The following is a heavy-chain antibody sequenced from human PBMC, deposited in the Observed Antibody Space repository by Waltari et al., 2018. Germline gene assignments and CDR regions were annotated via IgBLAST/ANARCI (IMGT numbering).Heavy chain of an antibody. CDR1: GFTFGAHA. Sequence: EVQLVESGGGLVQPGRSLRLSCTTSGFTFGAHALSWFRQAPGKGLGWVGFIRSKIYGGTADYAASVKGRFTVSRDDSKSIAYLQMDSLKTEDTAVYYCSRVSASGDGMDVWGKGTTVTVSS. CDR3: SRVSASGDGMDV. J-gene: IGHJ6*04. D-gene: IGHD3-16*01. CDR2: IRSKIYGGTA. V-gene: IGHV3-49*03.